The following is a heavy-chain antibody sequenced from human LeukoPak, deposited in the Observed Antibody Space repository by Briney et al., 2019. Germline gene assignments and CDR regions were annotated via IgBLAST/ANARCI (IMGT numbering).Heavy chain of an antibody. CDR2: IHTSGST. CDR1: GGSITSGNYC. V-gene: IGHV4-61*02. CDR3: ARDARDGYNYPYFDY. J-gene: IGHJ4*02. D-gene: IGHD5-24*01. Sequence: SETLSLTCTVSGGSITSGNYCWSWIRQPAKKGLEWIGRIHTSGSTNYNPSLESRVTISMDTSRSQFSLNLSSVTAADTAVYYCARDARDGYNYPYFDYWGQGTLVTVSS.